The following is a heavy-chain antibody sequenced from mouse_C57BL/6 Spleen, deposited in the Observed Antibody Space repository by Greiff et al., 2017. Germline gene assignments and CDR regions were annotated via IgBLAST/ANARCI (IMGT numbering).Heavy chain of an antibody. CDR2: IDPSDSYT. CDR3: ARALQGYAMDY. CDR1: GYTFTSYW. D-gene: IGHD1-1*01. J-gene: IGHJ4*01. V-gene: IGHV1-50*01. Sequence: QVQLQQPGAELVKPGASVKLSCKASGYTFTSYWMQWVKQRPGQGLEWIGEIDPSDSYTNYNQKFKGKATLTVDTSSSTAYTQLSSLTSEDSAVYYCARALQGYAMDYWGQGTSVTVSS.